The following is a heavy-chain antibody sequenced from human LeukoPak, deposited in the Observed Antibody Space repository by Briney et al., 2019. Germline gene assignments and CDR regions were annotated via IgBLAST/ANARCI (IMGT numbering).Heavy chain of an antibody. V-gene: IGHV3-30-3*02. D-gene: IGHD3-10*01. CDR2: ISYDGSNK. J-gene: IGHJ2*01. CDR3: AKHSTGVEC. Sequence: GKSLRLSCAASGFTFSGYPIHWVRQAPGKGLEWVAVISYDGSNKYYADSVKGRFTISRDNSKNTLYLQMNSLRAEDTAVYYCAKHSTGVECWGRGTLVTVSS. CDR1: GFTFSGYP.